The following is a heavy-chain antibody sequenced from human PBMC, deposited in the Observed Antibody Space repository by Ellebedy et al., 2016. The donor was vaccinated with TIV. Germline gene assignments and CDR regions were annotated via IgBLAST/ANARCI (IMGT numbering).Heavy chain of an antibody. J-gene: IGHJ4*02. CDR1: GSSIISGDYS. CDR3: ARGNRVDY. CDR2: ISHSGGT. V-gene: IGHV4-30-2*01. Sequence: SETLSLXCTISGSSIISGDYSWSWIRQPPGKGLEWIGYISHSGGTSYAPSLKSRVTMAVDRSKNQFSLKLSSVTAADTAVYYCARGNRVDYWGQGTLVTVSS. D-gene: IGHD2/OR15-2a*01.